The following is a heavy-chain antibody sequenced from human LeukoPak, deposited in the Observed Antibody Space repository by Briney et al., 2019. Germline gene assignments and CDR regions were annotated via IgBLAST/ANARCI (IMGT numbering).Heavy chain of an antibody. CDR3: ARGPDIVVVPAAISGVWFDP. Sequence: SETLSLTCAVYGGSFSGYYWSWIRQPPGNGLEWIGEINHSGSTNYNPPLKSRVTISVDTSKNQFSLKLSSVTAADTAVYYCARGPDIVVVPAAISGVWFDPWGQGTLVTVSS. D-gene: IGHD2-2*02. V-gene: IGHV4-34*01. J-gene: IGHJ5*02. CDR2: INHSGST. CDR1: GGSFSGYY.